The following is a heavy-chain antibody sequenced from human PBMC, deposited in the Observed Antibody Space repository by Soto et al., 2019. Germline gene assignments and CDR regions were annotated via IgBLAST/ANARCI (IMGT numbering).Heavy chain of an antibody. CDR3: ASVPYINPYCSSTSCYDSVY. J-gene: IGHJ4*02. V-gene: IGHV3-30-3*01. D-gene: IGHD2-2*01. Sequence: GGSLRLSCAASGFTFSSYAMHWVRQAPGKGLEWVAVISYDGSNKYYADSVKGRFTISRDNSKNTLYLQMNSLRAEDTAVYYCASVPYINPYCSSTSCYDSVYWGQGTLVTVSS. CDR2: ISYDGSNK. CDR1: GFTFSSYA.